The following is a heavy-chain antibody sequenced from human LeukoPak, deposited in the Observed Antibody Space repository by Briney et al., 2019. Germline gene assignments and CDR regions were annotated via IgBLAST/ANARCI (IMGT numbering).Heavy chain of an antibody. CDR2: IKSKTDGGST. V-gene: IGHV3-15*01. CDR1: VFTFSNAW. D-gene: IGHD5-24*01. Sequence: GGSLRLSCAASVFTFSNAWMSWVRQAPGEGLEWVGRIKSKTDGGSTDYAAPVEGRFSISRDDSKNTLYLQMNSLKTEDTAVYYCTTEGPTWLQDDYWGQGTLVTVSS. J-gene: IGHJ4*02. CDR3: TTEGPTWLQDDY.